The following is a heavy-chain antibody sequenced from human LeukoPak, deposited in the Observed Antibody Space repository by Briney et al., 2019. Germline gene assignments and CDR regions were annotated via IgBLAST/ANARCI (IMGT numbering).Heavy chain of an antibody. D-gene: IGHD6-19*01. CDR1: GGSISSGVYY. V-gene: IGHV4-39*01. CDR2: IYYSGGT. Sequence: SEPLSLTCTVSGGSISSGVYYWGWIRQPPGKGLQWVGSIYYSGGTYYDPSLRSRVTMSVDTSKNQFSLIVRSVSAADTAVYYCARQTSDYSSGWLFDYWGLGTLVTVSA. CDR3: ARQTSDYSSGWLFDY. J-gene: IGHJ4*01.